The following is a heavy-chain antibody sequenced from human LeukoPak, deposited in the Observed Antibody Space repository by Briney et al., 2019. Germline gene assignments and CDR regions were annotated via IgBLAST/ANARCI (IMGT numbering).Heavy chain of an antibody. V-gene: IGHV3-64*01. CDR2: ISSNGGST. J-gene: IGHJ2*01. D-gene: IGHD4-17*01. Sequence: PGGSLRLSCAASGFTFSSYAMHWVRQAPGKGLEYVSAISSNGGSTYYANSVKGRFTISRDNSKNTLYLQMGGLRAEDMAVYYCARDDYGDFWGRGTLVTVSS. CDR3: ARDDYGDF. CDR1: GFTFSSYA.